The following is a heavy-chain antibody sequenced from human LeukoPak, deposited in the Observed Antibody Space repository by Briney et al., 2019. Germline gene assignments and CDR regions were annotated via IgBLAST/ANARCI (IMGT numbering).Heavy chain of an antibody. CDR1: GGSISSGSYY. CDR2: IYTSGST. Sequence: MSSETLSLTCTVSGGSISSGSYYWSWIRQPAGKGLEWIGRIYTSGSTNYNPSLKSRVTISVDTSKNQFSLKLSSVTAADTAVYYCARDLYYYGSGIDYWGQGTLVTVSS. D-gene: IGHD3-10*01. V-gene: IGHV4-61*02. J-gene: IGHJ4*02. CDR3: ARDLYYYGSGIDY.